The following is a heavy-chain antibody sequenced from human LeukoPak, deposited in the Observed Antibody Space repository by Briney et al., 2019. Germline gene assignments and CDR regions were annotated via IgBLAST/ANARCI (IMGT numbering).Heavy chain of an antibody. CDR2: INPNSGGT. V-gene: IGHV1-2*02. CDR3: ARDTDRGGYFDY. D-gene: IGHD2-8*02. CDR1: GYTFTGYY. Sequence: ASVKASCKASGYTFTGYYMHWVRQAPGQGLEWMGWINPNSGGTNYAQKFQGRVTMTRDTSISTAYMELSRLRSDDTAVYYCARDTDRGGYFDYWGQGTLVTVSS. J-gene: IGHJ4*02.